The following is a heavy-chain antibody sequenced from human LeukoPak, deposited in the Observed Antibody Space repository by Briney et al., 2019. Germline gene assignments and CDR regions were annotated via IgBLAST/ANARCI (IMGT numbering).Heavy chain of an antibody. Sequence: SETLSLTCTVSGGSISSSGYYWDLIRQPPGKGLEWIGSITYSGSTSYNPSLKSRTTISVDTSKNQFSLKLSSVTAADTAVYYCARAAGYYDILTGYERGNWFDPWGQGTLVTVSS. J-gene: IGHJ5*02. CDR1: GGSISSSGYY. D-gene: IGHD3-9*01. CDR3: ARAAGYYDILTGYERGNWFDP. V-gene: IGHV4-39*07. CDR2: ITYSGST.